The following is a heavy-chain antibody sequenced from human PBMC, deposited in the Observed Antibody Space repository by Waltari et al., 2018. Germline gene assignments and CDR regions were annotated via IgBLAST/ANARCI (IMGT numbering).Heavy chain of an antibody. CDR1: GFTFSSYA. CDR2: ISYDGSNK. J-gene: IGHJ4*02. D-gene: IGHD3-22*01. CDR3: ARDGGSSGYYDY. Sequence: QVQLVESGGGVVQPGRSLRLSCAASGFTFSSYAMHWVRQAPGKGREGLAVISYDGSNKYYAESVKGRFTISRDNSKNTLYLQMNSLRAEDTAVYYCARDGGSSGYYDYWGQGTLVTVSS. V-gene: IGHV3-30*01.